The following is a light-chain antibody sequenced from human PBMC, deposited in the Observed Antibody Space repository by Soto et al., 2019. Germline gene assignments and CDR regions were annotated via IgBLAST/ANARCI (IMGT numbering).Light chain of an antibody. V-gene: IGKV3-20*01. CDR1: QNVGSRY. CDR2: GAS. J-gene: IGKJ2*01. Sequence: EIVLTQSPGILSLSPGXRATLSCRASQNVGSRYLAWYQQKPGQTPRLLIYGASSRVTGIPGRFNASGSGTDFTLTITRLEPEDFAVYYCQQYYTSPDTLGLGTKVDIK. CDR3: QQYYTSPDT.